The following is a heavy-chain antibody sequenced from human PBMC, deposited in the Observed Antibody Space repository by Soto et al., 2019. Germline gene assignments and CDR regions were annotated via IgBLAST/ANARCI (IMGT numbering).Heavy chain of an antibody. V-gene: IGHV4-59*08. J-gene: IGHJ6*03. CDR2: IYYSGST. CDR1: GGSISSYY. CDR3: ARLKTYYYYMDV. Sequence: SETLSLTCTVSGGSISSYYWSWIRQPPGKGLEWIGYIYYSGSTNYNPSLKSRVTISVDTSKNQFSLKLSSVTAADTAVYYCARLKTYYYYMDVWGKGTTVTVSS.